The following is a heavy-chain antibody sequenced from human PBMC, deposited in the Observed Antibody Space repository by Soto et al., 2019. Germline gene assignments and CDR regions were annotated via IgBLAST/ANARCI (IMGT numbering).Heavy chain of an antibody. J-gene: IGHJ4*02. V-gene: IGHV4-31*03. Sequence: SETLSLTCTVSGGSIRSGGYYWNWIRQYPGKGLEWIAYIYQSGTPYYNPSLKSRATISIDRSKNQFSLMLDSVTAADTAVYYCARDLRLDSWGPGTLVTVSS. CDR3: ARDLRLDS. CDR1: GGSIRSGGYY. CDR2: IYQSGTP. D-gene: IGHD2-21*02.